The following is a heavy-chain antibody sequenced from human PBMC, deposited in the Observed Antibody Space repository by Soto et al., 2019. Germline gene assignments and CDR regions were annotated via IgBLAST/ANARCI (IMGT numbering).Heavy chain of an antibody. CDR3: ARSITGSFDH. D-gene: IGHD3-10*01. V-gene: IGHV3-74*01. CDR2: INSDGSST. J-gene: IGHJ4*02. CDR1: GFTFTSYW. Sequence: GGSLRLSCAASGFTFTSYWMHWVRQAPGKGLVWVSRINSDGSSTVYVDSVKGRFSISRDNAKNTLYLQMTSLRAEDTAFYYCARSITGSFDHWGQGTLVTVSS.